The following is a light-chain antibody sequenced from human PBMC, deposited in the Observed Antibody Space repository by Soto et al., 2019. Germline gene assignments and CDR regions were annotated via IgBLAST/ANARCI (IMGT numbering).Light chain of an antibody. CDR1: SYNIGAGYD. CDR2: GNS. CDR3: QSYDSSLSVL. J-gene: IGLJ7*01. Sequence: QSVLTQPPSVSGAPGQRVTISCTGTSYNIGAGYDVHWYQQLPGTAPKLLIYGNSNRPSGVPDRFSGSKSGNSASLAITGLQAEYEADDYCQSYDSSLSVLFGGGTQLTVL. V-gene: IGLV1-40*01.